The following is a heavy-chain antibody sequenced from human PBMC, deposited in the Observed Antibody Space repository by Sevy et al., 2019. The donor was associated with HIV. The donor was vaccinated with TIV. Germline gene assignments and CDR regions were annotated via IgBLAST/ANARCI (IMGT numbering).Heavy chain of an antibody. CDR2: IYYSGST. V-gene: IGHV4-59*01. CDR3: ARHVGGYLYNWFDP. Sequence: SETLSLTCTVSGGSISSYHWSWIRQPPGKGLEWIGYIYYSGSTNYNPSLKSRVTISVDTSKNQFSLMLTSVTAADTAVYYCARHVGGYLYNWFDPWGQGTLVTVSS. J-gene: IGHJ5*02. D-gene: IGHD1-26*01. CDR1: GGSISSYH.